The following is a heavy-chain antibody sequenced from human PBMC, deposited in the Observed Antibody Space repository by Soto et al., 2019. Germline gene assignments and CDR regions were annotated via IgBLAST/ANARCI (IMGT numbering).Heavy chain of an antibody. CDR2: ISYDGSNK. CDR3: ARWSYGYYFDY. V-gene: IGHV3-30-3*01. CDR1: GFTFSSYA. Sequence: QVQLVESEGGVVQPGRSLRLSCAASGFTFSSYAMHWVCQAPGKGLEWVAVISYDGSNKYYADSVKGRFTISRDNSKNTLYLQMNSLRAEDTAVYYCARWSYGYYFDYWGQGTLVTVSS. J-gene: IGHJ4*02. D-gene: IGHD1-26*01.